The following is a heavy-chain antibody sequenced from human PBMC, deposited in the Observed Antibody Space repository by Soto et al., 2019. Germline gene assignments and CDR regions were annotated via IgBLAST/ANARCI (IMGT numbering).Heavy chain of an antibody. V-gene: IGHV1-69*01. CDR1: GGTFSSYA. CDR2: IIPIFGTA. D-gene: IGHD1-26*01. Sequence: QVQLVQSGAEVKKPGSSVKVSCKASGGTFSSYAISWVRQAPGQGLEWMGGIIPIFGTANYAQKFQGRVTITADESTSTASMELSSLRSEDTAVYYCARDEPLVGATLYGMDVWGQGTTVTVSS. J-gene: IGHJ6*02. CDR3: ARDEPLVGATLYGMDV.